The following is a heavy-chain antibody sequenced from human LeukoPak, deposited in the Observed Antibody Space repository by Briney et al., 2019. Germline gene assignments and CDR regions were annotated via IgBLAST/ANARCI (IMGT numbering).Heavy chain of an antibody. J-gene: IGHJ4*02. D-gene: IGHD3-10*01. CDR3: ANGGLYGRPFDY. CDR2: ISSSSSYI. CDR1: GFTFSSYS. V-gene: IGHV3-21*04. Sequence: GGSLRLSCAASGFTFSSYSMNWVRQAPGKGLEWVSSISSSSSYIYYADSVKGRFTISRDNAKNSLYLQMNSLRAEDTAVYYCANGGLYGRPFDYWGQGTLVTVSS.